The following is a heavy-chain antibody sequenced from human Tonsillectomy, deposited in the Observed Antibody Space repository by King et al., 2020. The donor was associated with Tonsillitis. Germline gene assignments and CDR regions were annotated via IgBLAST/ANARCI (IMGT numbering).Heavy chain of an antibody. CDR2: INWNGGSS. CDR3: ARARYYYDISGHPPAAFDV. D-gene: IGHD3-22*01. CDR1: GFTFDDYG. Sequence: DVQLVESGGGVVRPGGSLRLSCAASGFTFDDYGMSWVRQAPGKGVEWVSGINWNGGSSGYADSVKGRFTISRDNAKNSLFLQMNSLRAEDTALYYCARARYYYDISGHPPAAFDVWGQGTMVTVSS. J-gene: IGHJ3*01. V-gene: IGHV3-20*04.